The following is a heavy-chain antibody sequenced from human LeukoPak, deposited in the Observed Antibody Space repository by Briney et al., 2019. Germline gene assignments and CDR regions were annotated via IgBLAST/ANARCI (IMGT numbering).Heavy chain of an antibody. CDR2: ISGRSSTI. J-gene: IGHJ4*02. CDR1: AFTFSDYS. V-gene: IGHV3-48*01. Sequence: GGSLRLSCAASAFTFSDYSMNWVRQALGKGLEWVSYISGRSSTIYYADSVKGRFTISRDNAKNSMYLQMNSLRAEDTAVYYCARDNWSVFDYWGQGTLVTVSS. CDR3: ARDNWSVFDY.